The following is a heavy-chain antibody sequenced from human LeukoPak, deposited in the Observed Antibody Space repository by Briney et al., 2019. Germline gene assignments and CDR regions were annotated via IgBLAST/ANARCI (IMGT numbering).Heavy chain of an antibody. CDR1: GFTFTSYD. D-gene: IGHD3-10*01. V-gene: IGHV1-8*01. CDR2: MNPNNGNT. J-gene: IGHJ5*02. Sequence: ASVNVSCTASGFTFTSYDINWVRQASGQGLEWMGWMNPNNGNTGYAQKFQGRVIMTRDTSISTAYMELRDLRSEDTAVYYCVRDGEGVAISVNYWFDPWGQGTLVTVSS. CDR3: VRDGEGVAISVNYWFDP.